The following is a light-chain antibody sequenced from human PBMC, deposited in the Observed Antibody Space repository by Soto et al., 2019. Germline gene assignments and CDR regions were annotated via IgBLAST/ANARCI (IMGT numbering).Light chain of an antibody. CDR3: QQYNNWPPIT. CDR1: QSVSSN. V-gene: IGKV3-15*01. CDR2: GAS. J-gene: IGKJ5*01. Sequence: EILMTQSPATLSVSPGERATVSCRASQSVSSNLAWYQQKPGQAPRLLIYGASTRATDIPARFSGSGSGTEFTLTISSLQSEDFAVYYCQQYNNWPPITFGQGTRLEIK.